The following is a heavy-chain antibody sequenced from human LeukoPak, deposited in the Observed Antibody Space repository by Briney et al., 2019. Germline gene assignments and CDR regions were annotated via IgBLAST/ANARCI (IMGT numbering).Heavy chain of an antibody. CDR3: ARPSTSTLNYYYYYYMDV. CDR1: GYTFTGYY. J-gene: IGHJ6*03. V-gene: IGHV1-2*02. CDR2: INPNSGGT. Sequence: GASVKVSCKASGYTFTGYYMHWVRQAPGQGLEWMGWINPNSGGTNYAQKFQGRVTMTRDTSISTAYMELSRLRSDDTAVYYCARPSTSTLNYYYYYYMDVWGKGTTVTVSS. D-gene: IGHD2-2*01.